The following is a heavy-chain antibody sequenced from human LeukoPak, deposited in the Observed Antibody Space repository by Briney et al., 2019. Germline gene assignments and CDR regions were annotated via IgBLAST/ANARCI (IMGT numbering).Heavy chain of an antibody. D-gene: IGHD1-26*01. CDR2: IYYSGST. CDR3: ARGRSGSYYHNWFDP. Sequence: SETLSLTCTVSGGSISSYYWSWIRQPPGKGLEWIGYIYYSGSTNYNPSLKSRVTISVDTSKNQFSLKLSSVTAADTAVYYCARGRSGSYYHNWFDPWGQGTLVTVSS. CDR1: GGSISSYY. V-gene: IGHV4-59*12. J-gene: IGHJ5*02.